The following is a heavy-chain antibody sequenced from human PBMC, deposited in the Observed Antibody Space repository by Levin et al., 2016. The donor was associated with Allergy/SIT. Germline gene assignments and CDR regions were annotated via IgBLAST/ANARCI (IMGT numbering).Heavy chain of an antibody. CDR1: GFTFSDYA. CDR2: VSGSGGSA. CDR3: AKDSFYDSGGYSKGYFQH. D-gene: IGHD3-22*01. J-gene: IGHJ1*01. V-gene: IGHV3-23*01. Sequence: GGSLRLSCAASGFTFSDYAMAWVRQAPGKGLEWVSAVSGSGGSAYPADSLTGRFTISRDNSNNALYLQMSNVRAEDTAVYYCAKDSFYDSGGYSKGYFQHWSQGALVTVSS.